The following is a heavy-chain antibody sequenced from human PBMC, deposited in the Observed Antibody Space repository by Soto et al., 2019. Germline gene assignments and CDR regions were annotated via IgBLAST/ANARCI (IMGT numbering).Heavy chain of an antibody. V-gene: IGHV4-30-4*01. CDR3: ARAETTVTHEASFDY. Sequence: QVQLQESGPGLVKPSQTLSLTCTVSGGSISSGDYYWSWIRQPPGKGLEWIGYIYYSGSTYYNPSLKSRVTISVDTSKNQFSLKLSSVTAADTAVYYCARAETTVTHEASFDYWGQGTLVTVSS. CDR2: IYYSGST. J-gene: IGHJ4*02. CDR1: GGSISSGDYY. D-gene: IGHD4-17*01.